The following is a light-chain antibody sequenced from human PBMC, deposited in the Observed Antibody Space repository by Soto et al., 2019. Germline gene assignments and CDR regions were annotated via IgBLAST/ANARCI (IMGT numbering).Light chain of an antibody. CDR3: QQYGSSPLT. V-gene: IGKV3-20*01. CDR1: ESVSDNY. Sequence: EIVLTQSPGTLSLSPGERATLSCRASESVSDNYLAWHQQRSGQAPRLVIYGASSRASAVLDRFSGSGSGADFTLTISRLEPEDFAVYYCQQYGSSPLTFGGGTKVEIK. J-gene: IGKJ4*01. CDR2: GAS.